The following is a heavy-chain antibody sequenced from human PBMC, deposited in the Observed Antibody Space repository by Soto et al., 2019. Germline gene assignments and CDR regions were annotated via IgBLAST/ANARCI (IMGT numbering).Heavy chain of an antibody. CDR1: GFTFSSYE. Sequence: GGSLRLSCAASGFTFSSYEMMWVRQAPGKGLEWVSYIHINVDTTYYADSVKGRFTISRDNAKNPMYLQMNSLRAGDTAVYYCATSLSGYFYNYWGQGTLVTVSS. CDR2: IHINVDTT. CDR3: ATSLSGYFYNY. D-gene: IGHD3-22*01. J-gene: IGHJ4*02. V-gene: IGHV3-48*03.